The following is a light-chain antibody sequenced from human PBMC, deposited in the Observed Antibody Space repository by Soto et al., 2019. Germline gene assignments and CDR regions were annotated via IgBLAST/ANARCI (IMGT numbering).Light chain of an antibody. CDR3: QHYNHWPRR. CDR1: QSVSRN. CDR2: GAS. V-gene: IGKV3-15*01. J-gene: IGKJ1*01. Sequence: ERVMTQSPATLSVSPVEISTLSCRASQSVSRNLAWSHTTLGQAPRLLIYGASTRAPAIPARLSGSGSGTEFTLTIRSLQSEDSAVYYCQHYNHWPRRFGQGTKVDIK.